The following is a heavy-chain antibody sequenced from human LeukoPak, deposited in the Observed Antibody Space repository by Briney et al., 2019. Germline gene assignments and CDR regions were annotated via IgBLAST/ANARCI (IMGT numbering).Heavy chain of an antibody. CDR1: GYTFTSYD. CDR2: MNPNSGNT. Sequence: ASVKVSCKASGYTFTSYDINWVRQATGQGLEWMGWMNPNSGNTGYAQKFRGRVTMTRNTSISTAYMELSSLRSEDTAVYYCARGVPGFGELLSPPDYWGQGPLVTVSS. V-gene: IGHV1-8*01. J-gene: IGHJ4*02. CDR3: ARGVPGFGELLSPPDY. D-gene: IGHD3-10*01.